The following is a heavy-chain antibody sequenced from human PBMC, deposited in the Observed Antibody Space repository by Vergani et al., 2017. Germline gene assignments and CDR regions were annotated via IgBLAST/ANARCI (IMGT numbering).Heavy chain of an antibody. CDR3: AKARGQSDFWSGYYPYGMDV. Sequence: EVQLVESGGGLVQPGRSLRLSCAASGFTFDDYAMHWVRQAPGKGLEWVSGISWNSGSIGYADSVKGRFTIYRDNAKNSLYLQMNSLRAEDTALYYCAKARGQSDFWSGYYPYGMDVWGQGTTVTVSS. D-gene: IGHD3-3*01. CDR1: GFTFDDYA. CDR2: ISWNSGSI. V-gene: IGHV3-9*01. J-gene: IGHJ6*02.